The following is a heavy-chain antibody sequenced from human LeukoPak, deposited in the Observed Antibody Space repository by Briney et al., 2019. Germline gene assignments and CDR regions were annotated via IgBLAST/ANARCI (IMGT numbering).Heavy chain of an antibody. CDR3: AKDQSITIFGVVTYFDY. Sequence: PGGSLRLSCAASGFTFSSYAMSWVRQAPGKGLEWVSAISGSGGSTYYADSVKGRFTISRDNSKNTLYLQMNSLRAEDTAVYYCAKDQSITIFGVVTYFDYWGQGTLVTVSS. CDR1: GFTFSSYA. J-gene: IGHJ4*02. V-gene: IGHV3-23*01. CDR2: ISGSGGST. D-gene: IGHD3-3*01.